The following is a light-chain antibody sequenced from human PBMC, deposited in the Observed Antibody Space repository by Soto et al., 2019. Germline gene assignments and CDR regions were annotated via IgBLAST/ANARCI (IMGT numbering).Light chain of an antibody. CDR3: QQSYTTPWT. Sequence: DIQMTQSPSSLSASVGDRVTITCRASETVFNYLNWYQLKPGKAPNLLIYDTSSLQSRVSSRFSGSGSVTDFTLTISTLQPEDSATYYCQQSYTTPWTFGQGTKVEIK. J-gene: IGKJ1*01. CDR2: DTS. CDR1: ETVFNY. V-gene: IGKV1-39*01.